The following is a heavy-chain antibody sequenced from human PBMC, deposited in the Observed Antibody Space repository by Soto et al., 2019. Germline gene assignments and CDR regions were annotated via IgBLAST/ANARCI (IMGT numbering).Heavy chain of an antibody. CDR3: ARVDYYYGMDV. J-gene: IGHJ6*02. Sequence: GGSLRLSCAASGFTFSSYWVHWVRQAPGKGLVWVSRINSDGSSTSYADSVKGRFTISRDNAKNTLYLQMNSLRAEDTAVYYCARVDYYYGMDVWGQGTTVTVSS. V-gene: IGHV3-74*01. CDR1: GFTFSSYW. CDR2: INSDGSST.